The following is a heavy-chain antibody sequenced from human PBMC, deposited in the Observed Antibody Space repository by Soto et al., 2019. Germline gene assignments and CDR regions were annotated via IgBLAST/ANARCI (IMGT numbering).Heavy chain of an antibody. CDR2: IFHNGNT. CDR3: ASRSYAMDV. CDR1: GGSISSSNW. V-gene: IGHV4-4*02. Sequence: QVQLQESGPGLVKPSGALSLTCAVSGGSISSSNWWSWARQPPGKGLEWIGEIFHNGNTYSNPSLTGRVTMSVDKSKNQFSLNLNPVTTADTAVYYCASRSYAMDVWGQGTTVTVSS. J-gene: IGHJ6*02.